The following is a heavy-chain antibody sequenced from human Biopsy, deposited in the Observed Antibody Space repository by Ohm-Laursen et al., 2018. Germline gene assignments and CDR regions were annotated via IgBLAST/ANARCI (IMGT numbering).Heavy chain of an antibody. CDR2: ISYTGYT. CDR1: GGSFTGHY. CDR3: ARGSNDFGGLYFPR. V-gene: IGHV4-59*11. D-gene: IGHD4-23*01. J-gene: IGHJ4*02. Sequence: GTLSLTCTVSGGSFTGHYWSWIWQPPGKGLEWIGHISYTGYTSYNASLKSRVTISVDTSRNHFSLRLSSLTAADTAVYYCARGSNDFGGLYFPRWGQGTLLTVSS.